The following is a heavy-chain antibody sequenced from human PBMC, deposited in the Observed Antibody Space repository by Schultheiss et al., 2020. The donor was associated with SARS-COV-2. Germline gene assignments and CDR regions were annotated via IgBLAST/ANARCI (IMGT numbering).Heavy chain of an antibody. CDR2: ISAYNGNT. CDR3: ARDASLSWSGENYGMDV. D-gene: IGHD3-3*01. J-gene: IGHJ6*02. CDR1: GYTFTSYY. V-gene: IGHV1-18*04. Sequence: ASVKVSCKASGYTFTSYYMHWVRQAPGQGLEWMGWISAYNGNTNYAQKLQGRVTMTRDTSTNTVYMELSSLRSEDTAVYYCARDASLSWSGENYGMDVWGQGTTVTVSS.